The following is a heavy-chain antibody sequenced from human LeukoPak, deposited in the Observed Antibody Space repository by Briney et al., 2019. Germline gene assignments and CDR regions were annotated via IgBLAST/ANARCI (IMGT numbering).Heavy chain of an antibody. J-gene: IGHJ4*02. CDR2: IIPIFGTA. CDR1: GGTFSSYA. V-gene: IGHV1-69*01. Sequence: SVKVSCKASGGTFSSYAISWVRQAPGQGLEWMGGIIPIFGTANYAQKFQGRVTITADESTSTAYMELSSLRSEDTAVYYCVKGGYCSAITCRKRFDLWGQGTLVTVSS. D-gene: IGHD2-15*01. CDR3: VKGGYCSAITCRKRFDL.